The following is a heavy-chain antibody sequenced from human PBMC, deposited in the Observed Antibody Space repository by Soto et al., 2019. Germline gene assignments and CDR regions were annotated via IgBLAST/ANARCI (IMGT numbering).Heavy chain of an antibody. CDR2: IWYDGSNK. CDR3: ARDLGAPYYGDPYYYYGMDV. CDR1: GFSISGYG. Sequence: PGGSLRLSCAASGFSISGYGMHWVRQAPGKGLEWVAVIWYDGSNKYYADSVKGRFTISRDNSKNTLYLQMNSLRAEDTAVYYCARDLGAPYYGDPYYYYGMDVWGQGTTVTVSS. D-gene: IGHD4-17*01. V-gene: IGHV3-33*08. J-gene: IGHJ6*02.